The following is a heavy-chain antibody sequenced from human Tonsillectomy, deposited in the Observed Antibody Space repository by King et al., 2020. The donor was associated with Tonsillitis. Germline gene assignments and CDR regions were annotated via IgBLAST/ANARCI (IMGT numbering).Heavy chain of an antibody. CDR1: SGSFSDYY. CDR2: INHGGST. CDR3: AREGLAEGRTSGAFDV. Sequence: QVQLQQWGAGLLKPSETLSLTCAVYSGSFSDYYWSWIRQPPGKGLEWIGEINHGGSTNYNSSLKSRVLISVDTSREHFSLNLNSVTAADTAVYYCAREGLAEGRTSGAFDVWGQGTMVTLS. J-gene: IGHJ3*01. D-gene: IGHD2-2*01. V-gene: IGHV4-34*01.